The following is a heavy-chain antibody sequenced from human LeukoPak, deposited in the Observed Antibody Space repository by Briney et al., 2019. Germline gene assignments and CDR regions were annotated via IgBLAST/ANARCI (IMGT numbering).Heavy chain of an antibody. CDR3: ARTRDDYTHADY. J-gene: IGHJ4*02. V-gene: IGHV1-46*01. CDR1: GYTFTSYN. Sequence: ASVKVSCKASGYTFTSYNMHWVRQAPGQGLEWMGIINPSGGSTSYAQKFQGRVTMTRDTSTSTVYMELSSLRSEDTAVCYCARTRDDYTHADYWGQGTLVTVSS. D-gene: IGHD5-24*01. CDR2: INPSGGST.